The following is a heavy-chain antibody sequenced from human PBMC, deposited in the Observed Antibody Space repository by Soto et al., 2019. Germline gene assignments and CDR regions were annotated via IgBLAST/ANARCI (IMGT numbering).Heavy chain of an antibody. CDR2: ISSSSSNI. Sequence: EVQLVESGGGLVQPGGSLRLSCAASGFTFSSYSMNWVRQAPGKGLEWGSYISSSSSNIYYADSMKGRFTISRDNAKNSLYLQMNSLRDEDTAVYYCARDREGGGYSYGYVNYGMDVWGQGTTVTVTS. CDR1: GFTFSSYS. J-gene: IGHJ6*02. V-gene: IGHV3-48*02. CDR3: ARDREGGGYSYGYVNYGMDV. D-gene: IGHD5-18*01.